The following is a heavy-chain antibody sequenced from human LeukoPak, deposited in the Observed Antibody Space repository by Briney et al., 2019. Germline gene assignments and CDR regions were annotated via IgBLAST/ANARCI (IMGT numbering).Heavy chain of an antibody. CDR1: GFTFSSYS. V-gene: IGHV3-21*01. Sequence: PGGSLRLSCAASGFTFSSYSMNWVRQAPGKGLEWVSSISSSSSYIYYADSVKGRFTISRDNAKNSLYLQMNSLRAEDTAVYYCARDLGIAAQNGDYWGQGTLVTVSS. CDR2: ISSSSSYI. D-gene: IGHD6-13*01. J-gene: IGHJ4*02. CDR3: ARDLGIAAQNGDY.